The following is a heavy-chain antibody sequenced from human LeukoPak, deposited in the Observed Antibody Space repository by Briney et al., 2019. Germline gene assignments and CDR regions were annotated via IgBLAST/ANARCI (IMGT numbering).Heavy chain of an antibody. CDR2: ISYDGSNK. V-gene: IGHV3-30-3*01. CDR1: GFTFSSYA. J-gene: IGHJ4*02. D-gene: IGHD3-22*01. Sequence: GGSLRLSCAASGFTFSSYAMHWVRQAPGKGLEWVAVISYDGSNKYYADSVKGRFTISRDNSKNTRYLQMNSLRAKDTAVYYCARGRYYYDSSGYYRGYYFDYWGQGTLVTVSS. CDR3: ARGRYYYDSSGYYRGYYFDY.